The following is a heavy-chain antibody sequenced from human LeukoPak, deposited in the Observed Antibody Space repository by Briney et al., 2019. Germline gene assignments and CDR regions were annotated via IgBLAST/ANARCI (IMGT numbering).Heavy chain of an antibody. CDR1: GFSFSSYW. Sequence: GGSLRLSCAASGFSFSSYWMSWVRQAPGKGLEWVANIKQDGTENYYVDSVKGRFTISRDNAKNSLYLQMNSLRAEDTAVYYCARGGQQLVTDFDYWGQGTLVTVSS. CDR2: IKQDGTEN. D-gene: IGHD6-13*01. V-gene: IGHV3-7*01. CDR3: ARGGQQLVTDFDY. J-gene: IGHJ4*02.